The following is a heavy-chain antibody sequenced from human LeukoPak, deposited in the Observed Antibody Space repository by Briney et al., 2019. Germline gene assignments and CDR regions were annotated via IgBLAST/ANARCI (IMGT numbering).Heavy chain of an antibody. CDR1: GFTLSDYA. CDR2: ISYDEVNK. V-gene: IGHV3-30-3*01. Sequence: AGRSLRLSCAASGFTLSDYAMHWVRQAPGKGLEWVAVISYDEVNKYYADSVKGRFTISRDNSKNTLYLHMNSLRPEDTAVYYCARLLIAVAGSAQDYWGQGTLVTVSS. J-gene: IGHJ4*02. D-gene: IGHD6-19*01. CDR3: ARLLIAVAGSAQDY.